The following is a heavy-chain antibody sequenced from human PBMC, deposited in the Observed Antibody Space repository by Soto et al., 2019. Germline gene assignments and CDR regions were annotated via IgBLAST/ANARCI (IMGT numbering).Heavy chain of an antibody. CDR1: GFTFSSYG. V-gene: IGHV3-30*18. J-gene: IGHJ1*01. Sequence: GGSLRLSCAASGFTFSSYGMHWVRQAPGKGLEWVAVISYDGSNKYYADSVKGRFTISRDNSKNTLYLQMNSLRAEDTAVYYCAKDLGEYCSGGSCYLEYFQHWGQGTLVTVSS. CDR3: AKDLGEYCSGGSCYLEYFQH. D-gene: IGHD2-15*01. CDR2: ISYDGSNK.